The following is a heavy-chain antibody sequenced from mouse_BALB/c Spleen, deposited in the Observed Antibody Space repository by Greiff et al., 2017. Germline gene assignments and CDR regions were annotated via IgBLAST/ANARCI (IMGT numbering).Heavy chain of an antibody. J-gene: IGHJ4*01. V-gene: IGHV14-3*02. D-gene: IGHD2-1*01. CDR3: APYGNYVGYYAMDY. CDR1: GFNIKDTY. Sequence: VHVKQSGAELVKPGASVKLSCTASGFNIKDTYMHWVKQRPEQGLEWIGRIDPANGNTKYDPKFQGKATITADTSSNTAYLQLSSLTSEDTAVYYCAPYGNYVGYYAMDYWGQGTSVTVSS. CDR2: IDPANGNT.